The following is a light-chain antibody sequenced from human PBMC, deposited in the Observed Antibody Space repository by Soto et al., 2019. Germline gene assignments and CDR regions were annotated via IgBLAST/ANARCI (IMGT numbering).Light chain of an antibody. J-gene: IGLJ3*02. Sequence: QPVLTQPPSASGTPGQRVTIPCSGTHSNIGRNSVNWYLQLPGTAPRLLIFSSNQRPLGVPDRFSGSRSGTSASLAITGLRSEDDAYYYCAAWDDSLNGRVFGGGTQLTVL. CDR1: HSNIGRNS. V-gene: IGLV1-44*01. CDR2: SSN. CDR3: AAWDDSLNGRV.